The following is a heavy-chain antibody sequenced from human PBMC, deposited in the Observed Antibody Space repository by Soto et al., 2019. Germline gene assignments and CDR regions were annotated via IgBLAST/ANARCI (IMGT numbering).Heavy chain of an antibody. Sequence: QVQLQESGPGLVKPSETLSLTCTVSGGSISSYYWSWIRQPPGKGLEWIGYIYYSGSTNYNPSLKSRVNISVDTSKNQFSLKLSSVTAADTAVYYCARELNYYESSGMDAFDIWGQGTMVTVSS. CDR1: GGSISSYY. CDR3: ARELNYYESSGMDAFDI. CDR2: IYYSGST. J-gene: IGHJ3*02. D-gene: IGHD3-22*01. V-gene: IGHV4-59*01.